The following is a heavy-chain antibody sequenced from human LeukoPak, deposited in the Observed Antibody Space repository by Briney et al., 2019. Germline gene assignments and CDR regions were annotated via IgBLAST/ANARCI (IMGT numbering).Heavy chain of an antibody. CDR2: IISRSSYI. CDR3: ARDRSLYYYDSSGYYSPH. J-gene: IGHJ4*02. CDR1: GFTFSSYS. V-gene: IGHV3-21*01. D-gene: IGHD3-22*01. Sequence: GGSLRLSCAASGFTFSSYSMNWVRQAPGKGLEWGSSIISRSSYIYYADSGKGRFTISRDTAKNSLYMQVNSLRAEDTAVYYCARDRSLYYYDSSGYYSPHWGQGTLVTVSS.